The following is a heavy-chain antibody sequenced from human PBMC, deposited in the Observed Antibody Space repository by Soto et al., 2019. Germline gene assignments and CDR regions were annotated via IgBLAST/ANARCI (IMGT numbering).Heavy chain of an antibody. Sequence: QVQVVESGGGVVQPGRSLRLSCAASGFTFSSFGMHWVRQAPGKGLEWVSLIWYDGSKISYGDSVKGRFTISRDNSRNTVYLQMSSLRADDTAVYYCARDASYYSLWSGYYPARNGMDVWGQGTTVTVSS. CDR1: GFTFSSFG. CDR2: IWYDGSKI. D-gene: IGHD3-3*01. J-gene: IGHJ6*02. CDR3: ARDASYYSLWSGYYPARNGMDV. V-gene: IGHV3-33*01.